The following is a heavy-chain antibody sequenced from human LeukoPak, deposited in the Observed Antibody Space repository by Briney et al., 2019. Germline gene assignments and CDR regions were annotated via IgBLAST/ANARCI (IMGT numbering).Heavy chain of an antibody. CDR1: GASISSYY. J-gene: IGHJ4*02. V-gene: IGHV4-59*08. D-gene: IGHD2-8*01. Sequence: PSETLSLTCTVSGASISSYYWNWIRQPPGKGLEWIGYIYYSGSTNYNPSLKSRVTISVDTSKNQFSLKLSSVTAADTAVYYCARLGLMDGYWGQGTLVTVSS. CDR2: IYYSGST. CDR3: ARLGLMDGY.